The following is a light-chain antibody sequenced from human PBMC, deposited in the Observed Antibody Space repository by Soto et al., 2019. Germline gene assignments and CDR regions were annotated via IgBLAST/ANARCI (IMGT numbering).Light chain of an antibody. CDR2: DAS. CDR3: YQRCNWPPIP. J-gene: IGKJ5*01. Sequence: TLSAVAVSGSRREMGTRCCMAGLSVSRNLAWYQQKPGQAPRLLIFDASTRANGIPARFSGSGSGTDFTLTISSLEQEEFAVYYCYQRCNWPPIPFAQGTRL. V-gene: IGKV3-11*01. CDR1: LSVSRN.